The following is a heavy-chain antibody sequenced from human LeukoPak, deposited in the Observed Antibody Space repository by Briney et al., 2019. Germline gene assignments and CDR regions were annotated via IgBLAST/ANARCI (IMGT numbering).Heavy chain of an antibody. CDR1: GYTFTSYY. CDR3: ARGAPSITMVRGVRRDFDY. Sequence: GASVKVSCKASGYTFTSYYMHWVRQAPGQGLEWMGRINPNSGGTNYAQKFQGRVTMTRDTSISTAYMELSRLRSDDTAVYYCARGAPSITMVRGVRRDFDYWGQGTLVTVSS. CDR2: INPNSGGT. V-gene: IGHV1-2*06. J-gene: IGHJ4*02. D-gene: IGHD3-10*01.